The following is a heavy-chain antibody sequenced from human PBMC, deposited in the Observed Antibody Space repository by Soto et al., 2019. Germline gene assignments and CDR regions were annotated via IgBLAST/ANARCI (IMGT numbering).Heavy chain of an antibody. J-gene: IGHJ6*02. Sequence: QVQLVQSGAEVKKPGSSVKVSCKASGGTFSSYAISWVRQAPGQGLEWMGGIIPIFGTANYAQKFQGRVTITAAESTSTAYIELSGLRSEDTAVYYCARGYYYYYGMDVWGQGTTVTVSS. CDR3: ARGYYYYYGMDV. CDR1: GGTFSSYA. CDR2: IIPIFGTA. V-gene: IGHV1-69*12.